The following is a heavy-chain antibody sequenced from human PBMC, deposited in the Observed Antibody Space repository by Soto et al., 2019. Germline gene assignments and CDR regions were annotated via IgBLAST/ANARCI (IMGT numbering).Heavy chain of an antibody. CDR2: ISAYNGNT. V-gene: IGHV1-18*01. D-gene: IGHD4-17*01. Sequence: QVQLVQSGAEVKKPGASVKVSCKASGYTFTSYGISWVRQAPGQGLEWMGWISAYNGNTNYAQKLQGRITMTTDTSTSKAYMELRSLRSDDTAVYYCAREEDFGDSTAGACDIWGQGTMVTVSS. CDR3: AREEDFGDSTAGACDI. CDR1: GYTFTSYG. J-gene: IGHJ3*02.